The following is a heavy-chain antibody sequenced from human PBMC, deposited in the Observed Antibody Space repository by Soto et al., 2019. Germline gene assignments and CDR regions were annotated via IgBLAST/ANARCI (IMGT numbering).Heavy chain of an antibody. D-gene: IGHD6-19*01. J-gene: IGHJ4*02. Sequence: SGFTFSDHYMNWVRQAPGKGLEWVSYISSSSSTIYYVDSVKGRFTISRDNAKNSLYLQMNSLRVEDTAVYYCAKEIAVDDYWGQGTQVTVSS. CDR3: AKEIAVDDY. V-gene: IGHV3-11*01. CDR1: GFTFSDHY. CDR2: ISSSSSTI.